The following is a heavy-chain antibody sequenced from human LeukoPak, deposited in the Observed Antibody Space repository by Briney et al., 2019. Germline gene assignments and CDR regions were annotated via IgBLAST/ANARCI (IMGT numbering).Heavy chain of an antibody. CDR2: ISGSGTTT. CDR3: ANTVVRGVASMDV. J-gene: IGHJ6*02. CDR1: GFTFSSYV. D-gene: IGHD3-10*01. Sequence: GGSLRLSCAASGFTFSSYVMGWVRQAPGKGLEWVSAISGSGTTTYYAGAVKGRFTISRDNSRNTLYLQMHSLGAEDTAVYYCANTVVRGVASMDVWGQGTTVTVS. V-gene: IGHV3-23*01.